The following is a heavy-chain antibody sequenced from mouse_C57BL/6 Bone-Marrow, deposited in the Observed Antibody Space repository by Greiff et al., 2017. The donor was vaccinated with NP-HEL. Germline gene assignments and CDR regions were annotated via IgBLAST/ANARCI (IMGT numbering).Heavy chain of an antibody. Sequence: VQLQQSGAELVRPGASVKLSCTASGFNIKDDYMHWVKQRPEQGLAWIGWIDPENGDTEYASKFQGKATITADTSSNTAYLQLSSLTSEDTAVYYCTTSYYGYDSFAYWGQGTLVTVSA. CDR1: GFNIKDDY. V-gene: IGHV14-4*01. CDR2: IDPENGDT. J-gene: IGHJ3*01. D-gene: IGHD2-2*01. CDR3: TTSYYGYDSFAY.